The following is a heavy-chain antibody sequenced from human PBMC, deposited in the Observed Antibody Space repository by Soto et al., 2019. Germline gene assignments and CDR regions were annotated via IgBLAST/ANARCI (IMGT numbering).Heavy chain of an antibody. V-gene: IGHV1-18*01. D-gene: IGHD6-13*01. CDR2: ISPYNGNT. CDR1: GYTFTSYG. J-gene: IGHJ5*02. CDR3: ARDEAAHSFGP. Sequence: QVQLVQSGAEVKKPGASVKVSCKASGYTFTSYGISWVRQAPGQGLEWMGWISPYNGNTNYAQKLQGRVTMTTDTATSTAYREMRSLRADHTAVYDCARDEAAHSFGPWGKGILVTVSS.